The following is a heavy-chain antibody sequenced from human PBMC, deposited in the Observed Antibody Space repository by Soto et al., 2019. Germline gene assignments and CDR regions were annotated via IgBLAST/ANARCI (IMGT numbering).Heavy chain of an antibody. CDR2: IYSGGST. V-gene: IGHV3-53*01. CDR1: GFTVSSNY. J-gene: IGHJ6*02. Sequence: HPGGSLRLSCAASGFTVSSNYMSWVRQAPGKGLEWVSVIYSGGSTYYADSVKGRFTISRDNSKNTLYLQMNSLRAEDTAVYYCARDLRVWFGELSGKYGMDVWGQGTTVTVSS. D-gene: IGHD3-10*01. CDR3: ARDLRVWFGELSGKYGMDV.